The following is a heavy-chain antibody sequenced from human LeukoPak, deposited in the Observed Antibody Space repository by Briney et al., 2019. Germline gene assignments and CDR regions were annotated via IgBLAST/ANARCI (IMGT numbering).Heavy chain of an antibody. CDR1: GYTFTSYG. V-gene: IGHV1-18*01. Sequence: GASVKVSCKASGYTFTSYGISWVRQAPGQGLEWMGWISAYNGNTNYAQKLQGRVTMTTDTSTSTAYMELRSLRSDDTAVYYCARDLRLWFGELLYDAFDIWGQGTMVTVSS. J-gene: IGHJ3*02. D-gene: IGHD3-10*01. CDR3: ARDLRLWFGELLYDAFDI. CDR2: ISAYNGNT.